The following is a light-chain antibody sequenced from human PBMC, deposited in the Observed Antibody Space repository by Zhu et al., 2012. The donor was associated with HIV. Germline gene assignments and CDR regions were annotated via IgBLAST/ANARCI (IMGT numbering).Light chain of an antibody. CDR3: QQRSNWYT. Sequence: IVLTQSPATLSLSPGERATLSCRASQSVSSYLAWYQQKPGQAPRLLIYDASNRATGIPARFSGRGSGTDFTLTISSLEPEDFAVYYCQQRSNWYTFGQGTKLEIK. V-gene: IGKV3-11*01. CDR2: DAS. CDR1: QSVSSY. J-gene: IGKJ2*01.